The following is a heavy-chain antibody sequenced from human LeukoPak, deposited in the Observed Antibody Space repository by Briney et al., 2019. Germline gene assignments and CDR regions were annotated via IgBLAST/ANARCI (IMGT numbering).Heavy chain of an antibody. J-gene: IGHJ5*02. V-gene: IGHV4-30-2*01. CDR1: GGSISGGGYS. D-gene: IGHD4-11*01. CDR3: ARGKKFDYSDSFDP. Sequence: SQTLSLTCAVSGGSISGGGYSWSWIRQPPGKGLEWIGYIYHSGSTYYNPSLKSRVTISVDRSKNQFSLKLSSVTAADTAVYYCARGKKFDYSDSFDPWGQGTLVTVSS. CDR2: IYHSGST.